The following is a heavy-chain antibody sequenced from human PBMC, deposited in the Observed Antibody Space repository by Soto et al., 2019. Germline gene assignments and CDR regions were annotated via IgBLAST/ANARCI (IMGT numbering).Heavy chain of an antibody. J-gene: IGHJ4*02. CDR1: GGSLSGYY. V-gene: IGHV4-34*01. CDR2: INHSGDT. Sequence: QVQLQQWGAGLLKPSETLSLTCAVYGGSLSGYYWNWIRQPPGKGLGWIGEINHSGDTNYNSSLKSRVTISVDTSKNQFSLKLSSVTAADTAVYYCARGWGRIFDYWGQGTLVTVSS. D-gene: IGHD7-27*01. CDR3: ARGWGRIFDY.